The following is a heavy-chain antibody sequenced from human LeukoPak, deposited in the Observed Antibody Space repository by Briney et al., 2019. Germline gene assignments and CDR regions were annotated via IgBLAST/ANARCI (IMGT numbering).Heavy chain of an antibody. CDR3: AKDLAVGGN. CDR2: ISGSAGGT. D-gene: IGHD3-16*01. CDR1: GFTFSSYA. Sequence: PGGSLRLSCAASGFTFSSYAMSWVRQAPGKGLEWVSTISGSAGGTFYADSVKGRFTISRDNSKNTLYLQMNSLRAEDTAVYYCAKDLAVGGNWGQGALVTVSS. V-gene: IGHV3-23*01. J-gene: IGHJ4*02.